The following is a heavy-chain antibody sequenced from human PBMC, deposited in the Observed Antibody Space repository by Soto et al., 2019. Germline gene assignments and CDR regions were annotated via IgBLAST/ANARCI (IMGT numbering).Heavy chain of an antibody. J-gene: IGHJ5*02. Sequence: LSLTCTVSGASISGFYWSWIRKSAGKGLEWIGRIYATGTTDYNPSLKGRVMMSVDTSKKQFSLKLRSVTAADTAVYYCVRDGTKTLRDWFDPWGQGISVTVSS. CDR3: VRDGTKTLRDWFDP. V-gene: IGHV4-4*07. D-gene: IGHD1-1*01. CDR2: IYATGTT. CDR1: GASISGFY.